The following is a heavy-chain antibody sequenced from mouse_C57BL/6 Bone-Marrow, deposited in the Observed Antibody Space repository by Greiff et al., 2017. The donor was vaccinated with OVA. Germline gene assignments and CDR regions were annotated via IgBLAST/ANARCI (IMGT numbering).Heavy chain of an antibody. V-gene: IGHV1-55*01. Sequence: LQESGAELVKPGASVKMSCRASGYTFTNNWITWVRQRPGQGLEWIGDVFPGSGGSNNNEKFKRRATLTVDTSSSTAYMQLSSLTSEDSAVYYCARDYGSSGGALDYLGQGTSVTVSS. CDR3: ARDYGSSGGALDY. CDR2: VFPGSGGS. J-gene: IGHJ4*01. CDR1: GYTFTNNW. D-gene: IGHD1-1*01.